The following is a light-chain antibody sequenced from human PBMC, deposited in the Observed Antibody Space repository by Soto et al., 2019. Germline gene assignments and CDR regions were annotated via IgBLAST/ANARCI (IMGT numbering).Light chain of an antibody. J-gene: IGKJ2*01. CDR3: QQYNDWHT. CDR2: GAS. Sequence: EIVLTQSPGTLCLSPGERATLSCRASQSVSSSYLAWYQQKPGQAPRLLIYGASTRATGIPARFSGSGSGTEFTLTISTLQSEDFAVYFCQQYNDWHTFGQGTKLEIK. CDR1: QSVSSS. V-gene: IGKV3-15*01.